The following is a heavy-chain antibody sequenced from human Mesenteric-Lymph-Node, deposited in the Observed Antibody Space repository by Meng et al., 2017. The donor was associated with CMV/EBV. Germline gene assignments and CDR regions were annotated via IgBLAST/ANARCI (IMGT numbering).Heavy chain of an antibody. J-gene: IGHJ3*02. CDR2: IYPGDSDT. CDR3: ARLSSHYDFWSAYYKGDAFDI. V-gene: IGHV5-51*01. CDR1: GYSFTSYW. Sequence: GESLKISCKGSGYSFTSYWIGWVRQTPGKGLEWVGIIYPGDSDTRYSPSFQGRFAISADESINTVYLQWSVLKASDTAMYYCARLSSHYDFWSAYYKGDAFDIWGQGTMVTVSS. D-gene: IGHD3-3*01.